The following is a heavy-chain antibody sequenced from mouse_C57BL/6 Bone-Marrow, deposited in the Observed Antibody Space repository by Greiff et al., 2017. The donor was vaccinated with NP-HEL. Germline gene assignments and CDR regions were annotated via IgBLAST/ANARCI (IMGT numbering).Heavy chain of an antibody. CDR3: TTWPIYYGYAGYCDV. D-gene: IGHD2-2*01. J-gene: IGHJ1*03. V-gene: IGHV14-4*01. Sequence: VQLQQSGAELVRPGASVKLSCTASGFNIKDDYMHWVKQRPEQGLEWIGWIDPENGDTEYASKFQGKATITADTASNTAYLQLSSLTSEDTAVYYCTTWPIYYGYAGYCDVWGTGTTVTVSS. CDR1: GFNIKDDY. CDR2: IDPENGDT.